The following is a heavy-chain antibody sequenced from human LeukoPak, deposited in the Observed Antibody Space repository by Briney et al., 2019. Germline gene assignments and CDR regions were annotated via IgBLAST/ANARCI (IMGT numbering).Heavy chain of an antibody. Sequence: SETLSLTCTVSGGSISSYYWSWIRQPPGKGLEWIGYIYYSGSTNYNPSPKSRVTISIDTSKNQFSLKMSSLTAADTAVYYCARATRDFWSGSFDYWGQGTLVTVSS. CDR2: IYYSGST. V-gene: IGHV4-59*01. D-gene: IGHD3-3*01. CDR3: ARATRDFWSGSFDY. J-gene: IGHJ4*02. CDR1: GGSISSYY.